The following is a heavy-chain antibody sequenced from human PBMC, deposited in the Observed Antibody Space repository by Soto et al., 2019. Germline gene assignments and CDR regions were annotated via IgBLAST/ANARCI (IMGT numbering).Heavy chain of an antibody. Sequence: SETLSLTCTVSGGSVSSGRYYWSWIRQPPGKGLEWIGYIYYSGSTNYNPSLKSRVTISVDTSKNQFSLKLSSVTAADTAVYYCARVQGSNYDILTGYFDYYYYYGMDVWGQGTTVT. J-gene: IGHJ6*02. D-gene: IGHD3-9*01. CDR1: GGSVSSGRYY. CDR3: ARVQGSNYDILTGYFDYYYYYGMDV. CDR2: IYYSGST. V-gene: IGHV4-61*01.